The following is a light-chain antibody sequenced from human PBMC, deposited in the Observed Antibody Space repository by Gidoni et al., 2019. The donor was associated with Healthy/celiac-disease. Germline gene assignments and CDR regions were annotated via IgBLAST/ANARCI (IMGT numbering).Light chain of an antibody. Sequence: EIVMTQSPATLSVSPGERATLSCRASQSVSSNLAWYQHKPGQAPRLLIYGASTRATGIPARFSCSGSGTEFTLTISSLQSEDFAVYYCQQYNNWPRTFGQGTKVEIK. CDR3: QQYNNWPRT. J-gene: IGKJ1*01. V-gene: IGKV3D-15*01. CDR2: GAS. CDR1: QSVSSN.